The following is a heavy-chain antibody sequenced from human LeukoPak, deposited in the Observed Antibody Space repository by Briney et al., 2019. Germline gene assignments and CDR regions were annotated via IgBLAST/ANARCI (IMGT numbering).Heavy chain of an antibody. V-gene: IGHV4-61*08. CDR1: GGSISSGGYY. CDR3: ARVQVRWLGYFDY. Sequence: PSETLSLTCTVSGGSISSGGYYWSWIRQPPGKGLEWIGYIYYSGSTNYNPSLKSRVTISVDTSKNQFSLKLTSVTAADTAVYYCARVQVRWLGYFDYWGQGTLVTVSS. CDR2: IYYSGST. J-gene: IGHJ4*02. D-gene: IGHD6-19*01.